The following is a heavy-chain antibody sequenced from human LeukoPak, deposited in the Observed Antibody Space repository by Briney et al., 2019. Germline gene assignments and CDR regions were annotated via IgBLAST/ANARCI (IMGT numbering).Heavy chain of an antibody. D-gene: IGHD2-21*02. CDR2: IYPGDSDT. CDR1: GYSFTSYW. J-gene: IGHJ6*04. V-gene: IGHV5-51*01. CDR3: PRFFGYCGGDCYGDV. Sequence: GESLKISCKGSGYSFTSYWIGWVRQMPGKGLEWMGIIYPGDSDTRYSPSFQGQVTISADKSISTAYLQWSSLKASDTAMYYCPRFFGYCGGDCYGDVWGKRTTVTVSS.